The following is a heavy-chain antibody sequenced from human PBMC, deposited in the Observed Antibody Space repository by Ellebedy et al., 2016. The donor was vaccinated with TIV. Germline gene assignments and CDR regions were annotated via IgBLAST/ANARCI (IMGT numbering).Heavy chain of an antibody. V-gene: IGHV3-23*01. CDR2: ISGSGAAT. J-gene: IGHJ4*02. CDR1: GFTFDNYA. Sequence: PGGSLRLSCAAYGFTFDNYAMSWVRQAPGKGLEWVSSISGSGAATYYADSVKGRFAISRDNFKNTQYLQMEGLRAEETAVDYCAKDPALVYDTSYYYLDFWGQGTLVSVSS. CDR3: AKDPALVYDTSYYYLDF. D-gene: IGHD3-22*01.